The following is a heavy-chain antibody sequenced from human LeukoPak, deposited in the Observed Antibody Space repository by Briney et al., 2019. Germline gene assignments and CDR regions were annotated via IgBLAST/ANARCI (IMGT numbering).Heavy chain of an antibody. CDR2: INHSGSNI. CDR3: AIYYDSSGSIDH. V-gene: IGHV3-11*01. Sequence: GGSLRLSCAASGFIFSDYYMTWIRHTLGKRLEWLSYINHSGSNINYADSVKGRLTISRDNAKKSLFLQMNSLRAEDTAVYYCAIYYDSSGSIDHWGQGTLVTVSS. J-gene: IGHJ4*02. D-gene: IGHD3-22*01. CDR1: GFIFSDYY.